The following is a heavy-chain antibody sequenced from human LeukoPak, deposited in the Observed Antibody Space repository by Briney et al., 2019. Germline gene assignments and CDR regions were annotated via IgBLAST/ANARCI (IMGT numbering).Heavy chain of an antibody. D-gene: IGHD2-2*01. CDR3: ARESGLGYCSSTSCYAGGEFDY. CDR1: GYTFTGYY. J-gene: IGHJ4*02. CDR2: INPNSGGT. Sequence: ASVKVSCKASGYTFTGYYMHWVRQAPGQGLEWMGWINPNSGGTNYAQKFQGRVTMTRDTSISTAYMELSRLRSDDTAVHYCARESGLGYCSSTSCYAGGEFDYWGQGTLVTVSS. V-gene: IGHV1-2*02.